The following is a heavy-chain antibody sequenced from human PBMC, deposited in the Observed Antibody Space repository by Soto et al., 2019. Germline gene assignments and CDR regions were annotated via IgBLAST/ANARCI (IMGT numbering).Heavy chain of an antibody. CDR2: IYYTGST. Sequence: PSETLSLTCSVSAGSISTYHWSWIRQPAGKGLEWIGRIYYTGSTDYNPSLKSRVTMSVDTSKNQFSLKLSSVTAADTAVYYCARGSYYDFWSGYYTGYYFDYWGQGTLVTVSS. CDR3: ARGSYYDFWSGYYTGYYFDY. J-gene: IGHJ4*02. V-gene: IGHV4-4*07. D-gene: IGHD3-3*01. CDR1: AGSISTYH.